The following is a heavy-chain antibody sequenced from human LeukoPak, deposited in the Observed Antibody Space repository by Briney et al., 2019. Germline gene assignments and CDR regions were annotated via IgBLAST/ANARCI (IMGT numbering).Heavy chain of an antibody. J-gene: IGHJ4*02. CDR1: GGSISSYY. D-gene: IGHD5-12*01. V-gene: IGHV4-59*01. CDR3: ARGGYSGYDGN. Sequence: SETLSLTCTVSGGSISSYYWSWIRQPPGKGLEWIGYIYYSGSTNYNPSLKSRVTISVDTSKNQFSPKLSSVTAADTAVYYCARGGYSGYDGNWGQGTLVTVSS. CDR2: IYYSGST.